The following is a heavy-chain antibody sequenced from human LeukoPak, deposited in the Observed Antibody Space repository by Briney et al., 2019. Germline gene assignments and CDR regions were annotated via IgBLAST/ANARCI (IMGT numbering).Heavy chain of an antibody. Sequence: GGSLRLSCAASGFTLSSYAMSWVRQAPGKGLEWVSAISGSGGSTYYADSVKGRFTISRDNSKNTLYLQMNSLRAEDTAVYYCAKDPVRFLEWLPDYYYYYGMDVWGQGTTVTVSS. CDR2: ISGSGGST. CDR1: GFTLSSYA. J-gene: IGHJ6*02. D-gene: IGHD3-3*01. V-gene: IGHV3-23*01. CDR3: AKDPVRFLEWLPDYYYYYGMDV.